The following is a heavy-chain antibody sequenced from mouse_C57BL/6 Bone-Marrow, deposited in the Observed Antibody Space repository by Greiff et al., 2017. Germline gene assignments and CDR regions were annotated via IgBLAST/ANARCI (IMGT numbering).Heavy chain of an antibody. D-gene: IGHD1-1*01. J-gene: IGHJ2*01. Sequence: QVQLQQSGAELARPGASVKLSCKASGYTFTSYGIRWVKQRTGQGLEWIGEIYPRSGNTYYNEKFKGKATLTADKSSSTAYMELRSLTSEDSAVYFSASVYYYGSSLYYFDYGGQGTTLTVSA. CDR1: GYTFTSYG. V-gene: IGHV1-81*01. CDR3: ASVYYYGSSLYYFDY. CDR2: IYPRSGNT.